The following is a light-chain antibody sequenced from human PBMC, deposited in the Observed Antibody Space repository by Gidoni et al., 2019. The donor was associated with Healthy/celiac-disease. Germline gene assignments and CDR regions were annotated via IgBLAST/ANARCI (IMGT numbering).Light chain of an antibody. Sequence: DIQMTQSPSTLPASVGDRVTITCRASQSSSSWLAWYQQKPGKAPKLLIYKASSLESGVPSRFSGSGSGTEFTLTISSLQPDDFATYYCQQYNSYSGTFGQGTKLEIK. CDR1: QSSSSW. J-gene: IGKJ2*02. CDR3: QQYNSYSGT. V-gene: IGKV1-5*03. CDR2: KAS.